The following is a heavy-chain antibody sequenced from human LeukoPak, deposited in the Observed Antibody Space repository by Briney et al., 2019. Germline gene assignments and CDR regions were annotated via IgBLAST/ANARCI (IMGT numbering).Heavy chain of an antibody. CDR3: AREVAYYDFWSGPDY. J-gene: IGHJ4*02. CDR1: GGTFSSYA. D-gene: IGHD3-3*01. V-gene: IGHV1-18*01. CDR2: ISAYNGNT. Sequence: ASVKVSCKASGGTFSSYAISWVRQAPGQGLEWMGWISAYNGNTHYAQKFQGRVTMTTDTSTSTAYMELSRLRSEDTAVYYCAREVAYYDFWSGPDYWGQGTLVTVSS.